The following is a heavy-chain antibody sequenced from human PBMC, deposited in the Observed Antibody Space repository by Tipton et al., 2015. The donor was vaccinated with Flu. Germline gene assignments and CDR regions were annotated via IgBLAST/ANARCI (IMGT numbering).Heavy chain of an antibody. V-gene: IGHV1-46*01. CDR2: ILPSDGST. Sequence: QSGPEVKKPGASVKVSCKASGYSFTNYYIHWVRQAPGQGLEWMGVILPSDGSTTYAQKFQGRVTVTRDTSTSTVYMELNSLKSEDTAMYYCARDMGGFDYWGQGALVTVPS. D-gene: IGHD3-16*01. CDR1: GYSFTNYY. J-gene: IGHJ4*02. CDR3: ARDMGGFDY.